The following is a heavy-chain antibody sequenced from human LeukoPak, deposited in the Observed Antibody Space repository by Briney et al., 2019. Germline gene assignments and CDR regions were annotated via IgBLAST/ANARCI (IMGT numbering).Heavy chain of an antibody. CDR1: GGTFSSYA. V-gene: IGHV1-69*04. J-gene: IGHJ6*02. D-gene: IGHD4-17*01. Sequence: GASVKVSCKASGGTFSSYAISWMRQAPGQGLEWMGRIIPILGIANYAQKFQGRVTITADKSTSTAYMELSSLRSEDTAVYYCAGVGATVTTADYGMDLWGQGTTVTVSS. CDR2: IIPILGIA. CDR3: AGVGATVTTADYGMDL.